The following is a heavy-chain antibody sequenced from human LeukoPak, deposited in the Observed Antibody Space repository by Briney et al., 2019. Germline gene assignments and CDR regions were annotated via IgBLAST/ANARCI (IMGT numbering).Heavy chain of an antibody. CDR1: GFTSSDYY. Sequence: GGSLRLSCAASGFTSSDYYMSWIRQAPGKGLEWVSYISSSGSTIYYADSVKGRFTIFRDNAKNSLYLQMNSLRAEDTAVYYCAVAGSPYNWFDPWGQGTLVTVSS. J-gene: IGHJ5*02. CDR3: AVAGSPYNWFDP. V-gene: IGHV3-11*01. CDR2: ISSSGSTI. D-gene: IGHD6-19*01.